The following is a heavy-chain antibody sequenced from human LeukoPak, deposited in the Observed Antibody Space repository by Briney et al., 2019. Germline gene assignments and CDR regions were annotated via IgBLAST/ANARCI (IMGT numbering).Heavy chain of an antibody. D-gene: IGHD4-17*01. Sequence: PGGSLRLSCAASGFTFSSYGMSWVRQAPGKGLEWVSAISGSGGSTYYADSVKGRFTISRDNSKNTLYLQMNSLRAEDTAVYYCAKGSTVTTVGADDIWGQGTMVTVSP. V-gene: IGHV3-23*01. CDR2: ISGSGGST. CDR1: GFTFSSYG. CDR3: AKGSTVTTVGADDI. J-gene: IGHJ3*02.